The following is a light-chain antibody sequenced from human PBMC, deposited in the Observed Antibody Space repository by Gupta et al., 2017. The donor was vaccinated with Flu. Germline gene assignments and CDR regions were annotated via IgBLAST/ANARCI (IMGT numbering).Light chain of an antibody. Sequence: QSMLTQPPSAPGAPGQRVTISCSGSSSDIGSHSVNWYHQLPVTAPKLLISNNHQRPSGVPDRFSGSKSGTSASLAISGLQSEDEADYFCATWHDSLNGWVFGGGTKLTVL. CDR3: ATWHDSLNGWV. V-gene: IGLV1-44*01. CDR1: SSDIGSHS. CDR2: NNH. J-gene: IGLJ3*02.